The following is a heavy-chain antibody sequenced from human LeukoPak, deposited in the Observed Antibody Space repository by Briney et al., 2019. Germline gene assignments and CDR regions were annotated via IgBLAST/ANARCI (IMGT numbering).Heavy chain of an antibody. CDR2: IIPILGIA. CDR3: ARDPEMATMKSLPPYYYGMDV. V-gene: IGHV1-69*04. CDR1: GGTFSSYA. Sequence: SVKVSCKASGGTFSSYAISWVRQAPGQGLEWMGRIIPILGIANYAQKFQGRVMITADKSTSTAYMELSSLRSEDTAVHYCARDPEMATMKSLPPYYYGMDVWGQGTTVTVSS. D-gene: IGHD5-12*01. J-gene: IGHJ6*02.